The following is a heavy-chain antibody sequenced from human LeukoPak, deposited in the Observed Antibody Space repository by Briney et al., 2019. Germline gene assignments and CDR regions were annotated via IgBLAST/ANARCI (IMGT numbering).Heavy chain of an antibody. CDR1: GYTFTNYA. J-gene: IGHJ6*03. CDR2: INPSGGST. D-gene: IGHD1-14*01. CDR3: ARSSGRSPNRDYMDV. Sequence: ASVKVSCKASGYTFTNYAMHWVRQAPGQGLEWMGIINPSGGSTSYAQKFQGRVTMTRDTSTSTVYMELSSLRSEDTAVYYCARSSGRSPNRDYMDVWGKGTTVTISS. V-gene: IGHV1-46*01.